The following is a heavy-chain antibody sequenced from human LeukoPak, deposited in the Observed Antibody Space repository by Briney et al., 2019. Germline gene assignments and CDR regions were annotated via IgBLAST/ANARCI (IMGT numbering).Heavy chain of an antibody. V-gene: IGHV3-21*01. J-gene: IGHJ4*02. D-gene: IGHD6-13*01. CDR1: GFTFSSYS. CDR2: ISSSSSYI. CDR3: ARGSSSWYYFDY. Sequence: PGGSLRLSCAASGFTFSSYSMNWVRQAPGKGLEWVSFISSSSSYIYYADSVKGRFTISRDNAKNSLYLQVNSLRAEDTAVYYCARGSSSWYYFDYWGQGTLVTVSS.